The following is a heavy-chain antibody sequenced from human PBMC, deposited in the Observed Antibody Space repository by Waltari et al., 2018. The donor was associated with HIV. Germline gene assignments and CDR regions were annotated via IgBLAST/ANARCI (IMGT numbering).Heavy chain of an antibody. CDR3: VKDVTVTHYGVYYSGLDV. V-gene: IGHV3-74*01. CDR2: IDNDGHVT. Sequence: VESGGIAVQSVGSLRLSCRASGFVFGSPWMYWFSQSPGGGLIWGSRIDNDGHVTKYADSVKGRFSISRDNAKNTLFLEMKSLRSEDSGIYFCVKDVTVTHYGVYYSGLDVWGQGTTVTV. CDR1: GFVFGSPW. J-gene: IGHJ6*02. D-gene: IGHD2-8*01.